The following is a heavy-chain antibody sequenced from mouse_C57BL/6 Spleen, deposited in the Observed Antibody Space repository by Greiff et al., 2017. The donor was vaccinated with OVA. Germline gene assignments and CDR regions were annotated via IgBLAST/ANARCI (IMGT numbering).Heavy chain of an antibody. D-gene: IGHD2-10*01. V-gene: IGHV5-4*01. J-gene: IGHJ3*01. CDR3: ASLRFAY. CDR1: GFTFSSYA. Sequence: DVQLQESGGGLVKPGGSLKLSCAASGFTFSSYAMSWVRQTPEKRLEWVATISDGGSYTYYPDNVKGRFTISRDNAKNNLYLQMSHLKSEDTAMYYCASLRFAYWGQGTLVTVSA. CDR2: ISDGGSYT.